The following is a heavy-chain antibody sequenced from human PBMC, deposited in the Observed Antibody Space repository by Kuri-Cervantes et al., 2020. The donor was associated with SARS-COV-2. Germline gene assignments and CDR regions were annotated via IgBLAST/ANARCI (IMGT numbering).Heavy chain of an antibody. Sequence: GSLRLSCTVSGGSISSSSYYWGWIRQPPGKGLEWIGSIYYSGSTYYNPSLKSRVTISVDTSKNQFSLKLSSVTAADTAVYYCAAFTWTHRWFDPWGQGIMVTVSS. CDR1: GGSISSSSYY. CDR3: AAFTWTHRWFDP. V-gene: IGHV4-39*01. CDR2: IYYSGST. J-gene: IGHJ5*02. D-gene: IGHD3/OR15-3a*01.